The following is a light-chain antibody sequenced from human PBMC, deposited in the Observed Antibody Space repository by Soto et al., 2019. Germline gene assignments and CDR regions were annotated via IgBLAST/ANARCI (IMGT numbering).Light chain of an antibody. Sequence: KHSPASLSASNRERVTLSCRASQNIRSSLAWYQQRPGQAPRLLIYGASSRATGIPDRFSGSGSGTDFTLTISRLEPEDVAVYYSPLYPTSPWAFGQGTKVDIK. V-gene: IGKV3-20*01. CDR1: QNIRSS. CDR2: GAS. J-gene: IGKJ1*01. CDR3: PLYPTSPWA.